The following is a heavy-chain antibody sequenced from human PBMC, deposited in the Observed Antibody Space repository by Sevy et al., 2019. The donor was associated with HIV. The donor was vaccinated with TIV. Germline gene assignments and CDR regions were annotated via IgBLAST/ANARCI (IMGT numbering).Heavy chain of an antibody. CDR2: IKHDGSET. CDR3: ARLPTGLQSFNYLLSTYFDS. CDR1: GFDFNNHW. V-gene: IGHV3-7*03. Sequence: GGSLRLSCAASGFDFNNHWMSWVRQAPEKGLERVANIKHDGSETYYVDSLEGRFTISRDNAKNSLSLQINDLRAEDTAMYYCARLPTGLQSFNYLLSTYFDSWGQGTLVTVSS. D-gene: IGHD3-9*01. J-gene: IGHJ4*02.